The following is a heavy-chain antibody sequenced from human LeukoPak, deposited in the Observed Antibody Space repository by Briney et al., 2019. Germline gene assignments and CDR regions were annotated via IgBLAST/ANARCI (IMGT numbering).Heavy chain of an antibody. V-gene: IGHV4-34*01. D-gene: IGHD3-10*01. J-gene: IGHJ3*02. CDR2: INHSGST. CDR1: GGSSSGYY. CDR3: ARDRLLYYYGSGSYPDAFDI. Sequence: SETLSLTCAAYGGSSSGYYWSWIRQPPGKGLEWIGEINHSGSTNYNPSLKSRVTISVDTSKNQFSLKLSSVTAADTAVYYCARDRLLYYYGSGSYPDAFDIWGQGTMVTVSS.